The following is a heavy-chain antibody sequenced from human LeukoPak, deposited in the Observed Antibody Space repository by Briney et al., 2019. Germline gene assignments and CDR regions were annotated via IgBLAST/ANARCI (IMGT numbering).Heavy chain of an antibody. CDR3: AKEKAVAGMSFDY. V-gene: IGHV3-48*01. CDR1: GFTFSSSA. CDR2: ISSSSSTI. J-gene: IGHJ4*02. Sequence: PGGSLRLSCAASGFTFSSSAMNWVRQAPGKGLEWVSYISSSSSTIYYGDSVKGRFTISRDNAKNTLYLQMNSLRAEDTDVYYCAKEKAVAGMSFDYWGQGTLVTVSS. D-gene: IGHD6-19*01.